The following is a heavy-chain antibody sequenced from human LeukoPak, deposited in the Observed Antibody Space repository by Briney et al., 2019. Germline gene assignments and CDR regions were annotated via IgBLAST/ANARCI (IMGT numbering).Heavy chain of an antibody. Sequence: GGSLRLSCAASGFTFSSYWMSWVRQAPGKGLEWVANIKQDGSEKYYVDSVKGRFTISRDNAKNSLYLQMNSLRAEDTAVYYCAREGSYYGSGSYSNYFDYWGQGTLVTVSS. CDR1: GFTFSSYW. CDR3: AREGSYYGSGSYSNYFDY. J-gene: IGHJ4*02. D-gene: IGHD3-10*01. CDR2: IKQDGSEK. V-gene: IGHV3-7*01.